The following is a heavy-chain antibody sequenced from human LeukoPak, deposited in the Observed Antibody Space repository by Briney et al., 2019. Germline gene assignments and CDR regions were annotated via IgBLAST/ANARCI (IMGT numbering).Heavy chain of an antibody. Sequence: GGSLRLSCAASGFSFDDYDMTWVRQAPGKGLEWVSGINWNGGSTSYADSVKGRFTIFRDNAKNSLHLQMNSLRAEDTAVYYCARGSRIGDNGFSYWGQGTLVTVSS. J-gene: IGHJ4*02. CDR2: INWNGGST. D-gene: IGHD3-3*01. V-gene: IGHV3-20*04. CDR1: GFSFDDYD. CDR3: ARGSRIGDNGFSY.